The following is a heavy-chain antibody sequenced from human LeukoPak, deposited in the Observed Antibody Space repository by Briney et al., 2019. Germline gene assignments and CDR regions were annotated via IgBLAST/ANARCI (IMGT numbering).Heavy chain of an antibody. V-gene: IGHV4-31*03. D-gene: IGHD5-18*01. CDR3: ARASDTAKAVLDY. CDR1: GGSISSGGYY. Sequence: SETLSLTCTVSGGSISSGGYYWSWIRQHPGKGLEWIGYIYYSGSTYYNPSLKSRVTISVDTSKNQFSLKLSSVTAADTAVYYCARASDTAKAVLDYWGQGTLVTVSS. J-gene: IGHJ4*02. CDR2: IYYSGST.